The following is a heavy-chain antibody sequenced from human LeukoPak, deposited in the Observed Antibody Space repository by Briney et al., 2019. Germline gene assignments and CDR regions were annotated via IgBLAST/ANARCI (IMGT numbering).Heavy chain of an antibody. J-gene: IGHJ6*02. Sequence: GGSLRLSCAASGFTLGSHAMNWVRQTPGKGLEWVSAISGSGGSTFYADSVRGRFTISRDISKNTLYLQMNSLRAEDTALYYCAKEIRNAPIAVAGVDYYYGMDVWGQGTTVTVSS. CDR3: AKEIRNAPIAVAGVDYYYGMDV. CDR1: GFTLGSHA. CDR2: ISGSGGST. D-gene: IGHD6-19*01. V-gene: IGHV3-23*01.